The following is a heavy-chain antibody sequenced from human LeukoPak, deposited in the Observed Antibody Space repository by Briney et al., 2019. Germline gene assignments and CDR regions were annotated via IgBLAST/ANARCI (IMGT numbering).Heavy chain of an antibody. V-gene: IGHV4-34*01. CDR1: SGSFSGYY. CDR3: ARGPLDVGRIAARRSGDY. CDR2: INHSGST. D-gene: IGHD6-6*01. Sequence: SETLSLTCAVYSGSFSGYYWSWIRQPPGKGLEWIGEINHSGSTNYNPSLKSRVTISVDTSKNQFSLKLSSVTAADTAVYYCARGPLDVGRIAARRSGDYWGQGTLVTVSS. J-gene: IGHJ4*02.